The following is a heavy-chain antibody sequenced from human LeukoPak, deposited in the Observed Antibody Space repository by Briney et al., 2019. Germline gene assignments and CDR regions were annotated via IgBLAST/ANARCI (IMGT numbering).Heavy chain of an antibody. CDR3: ARGAPTRWLQSHFDY. D-gene: IGHD5-24*01. CDR1: GYTFTSYR. Sequence: GASVKVSCMASGYTFTSYRISWVRQAPGQGLEWMGWISAYNGNINYAQKLQGRVTMTTDTSTSTAYMELRSLRSDDTAVYYCARGAPTRWLQSHFDYWGQGTLVTVSS. CDR2: ISAYNGNI. V-gene: IGHV1-18*01. J-gene: IGHJ4*02.